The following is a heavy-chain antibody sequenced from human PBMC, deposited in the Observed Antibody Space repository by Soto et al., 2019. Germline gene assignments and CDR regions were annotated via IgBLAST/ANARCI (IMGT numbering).Heavy chain of an antibody. CDR3: VRVDYDFWSGYPSYFDY. V-gene: IGHV1-18*01. J-gene: IGHJ4*02. D-gene: IGHD3-3*01. Sequence: ASVKVSCKASGYTFTSYDINWVRQATGQGLEWMGWISPYSGNTDYAQKLQGRVTMTTDTSTSTAYMELRSLRSDDTAVYYCVRVDYDFWSGYPSYFDYWGQGTLVTVSS. CDR1: GYTFTSYD. CDR2: ISPYSGNT.